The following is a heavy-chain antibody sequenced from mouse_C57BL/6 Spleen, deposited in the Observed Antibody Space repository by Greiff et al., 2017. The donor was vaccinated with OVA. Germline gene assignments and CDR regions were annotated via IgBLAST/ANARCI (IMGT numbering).Heavy chain of an antibody. V-gene: IGHV14-1*01. D-gene: IGHD1-1*01. CDR2: IDPEDGDT. J-gene: IGHJ3*01. CDR3: TTDGSSSAWFAY. CDR1: GFNIKDYY. Sequence: EVKLMESGAELVRPGASVKLSCTASGFNIKDYYMHWVKQRPEQGLEWIGRIDPEDGDTEYAPKFQGKATMTADTSSNTAYLQLSSLTSEDTAVYYCTTDGSSSAWFAYWGQGTLVTVSA.